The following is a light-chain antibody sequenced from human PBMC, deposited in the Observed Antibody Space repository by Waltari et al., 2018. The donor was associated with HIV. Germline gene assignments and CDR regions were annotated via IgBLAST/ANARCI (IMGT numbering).Light chain of an antibody. V-gene: IGLV1-40*01. CDR3: QSYDSSLSGSWE. CDR1: TSNIGAGYD. Sequence: QSVLTQPPSVSGAPGQRVSISCTGSTSNIGAGYDVHWYHQVPGTAPKLLIFGNTNRPSGVPDRISGSKSGTSASLAISGLRAEDEAYYYCQSYDSSLSGSWEFGGGTKLTVL. J-gene: IGLJ3*02. CDR2: GNT.